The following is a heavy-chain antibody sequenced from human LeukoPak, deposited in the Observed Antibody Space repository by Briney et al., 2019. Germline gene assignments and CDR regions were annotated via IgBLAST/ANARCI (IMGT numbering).Heavy chain of an antibody. CDR3: ARSPGHGAFYYYYYYMDA. J-gene: IGHJ6*03. Sequence: GGSLRLSCAASGFTFSSYSMNWVRQAPGKGLEWVSYISSSSSTIYYADSVKGRFTISRDNAKNSLYLQMNSLRDEDTAVYYCARSPGHGAFYYYYYYMDAWGKGTTVTVSS. V-gene: IGHV3-48*02. CDR1: GFTFSSYS. CDR2: ISSSSSTI. D-gene: IGHD3-10*01.